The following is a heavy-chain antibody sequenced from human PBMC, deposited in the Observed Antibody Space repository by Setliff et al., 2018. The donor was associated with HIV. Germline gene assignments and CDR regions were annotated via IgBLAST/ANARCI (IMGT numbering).Heavy chain of an antibody. CDR2: INPNSGAT. Sequence: EASVKVSCKTAGYTFTGHFIHWMRQAPGRGLEWMGWINPNSGATDYAWRFEDRVTMTSDTSIRTVYMELSSLRSDDTAVYYCARDTAIGWYGESKMSDFWGQGTLVTVSS. CDR3: ARDTAIGWYGESKMSDF. CDR1: GYTFTGHF. J-gene: IGHJ4*02. D-gene: IGHD3-10*01. V-gene: IGHV1-2*02.